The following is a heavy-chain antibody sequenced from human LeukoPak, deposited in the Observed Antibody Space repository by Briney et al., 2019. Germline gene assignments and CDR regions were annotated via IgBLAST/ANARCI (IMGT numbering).Heavy chain of an antibody. CDR1: GGSFSGYY. J-gene: IGHJ4*02. D-gene: IGHD3-3*01. CDR3: ARGPRMITIFGVVSSSYYFDY. Sequence: SETLSLTCAVYGGSFSGYYWSWIRQPPGKGLEWIGEINHSGSTNYNPSLKSRVTISVDTSKNQFSLKLSSVTAADTAVYYCARGPRMITIFGVVSSSYYFDYWGQGTLVTVSS. CDR2: INHSGST. V-gene: IGHV4-34*01.